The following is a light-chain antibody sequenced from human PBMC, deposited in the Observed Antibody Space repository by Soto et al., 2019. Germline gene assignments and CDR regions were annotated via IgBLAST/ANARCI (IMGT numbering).Light chain of an antibody. Sequence: IVLTQSPGTLSLSPGERATLSCRASQSVSSSYLAWYQQRPGQAPRLLIYGASSRATGIPDRFSGSGSGTDFTLTISRLEPEDFAVYYCQQYGIPHQLTFGPGTKVDIK. CDR2: GAS. CDR3: QQYGIPHQLT. V-gene: IGKV3-20*01. CDR1: QSVSSSY. J-gene: IGKJ3*01.